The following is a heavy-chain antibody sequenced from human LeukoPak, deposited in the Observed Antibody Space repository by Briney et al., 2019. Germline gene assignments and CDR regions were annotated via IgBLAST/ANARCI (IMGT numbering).Heavy chain of an antibody. CDR2: IYYSGST. J-gene: IGHJ4*02. D-gene: IGHD6-19*01. CDR3: AIEYTSGYSSGSVDY. V-gene: IGHV4-39*07. CDR1: GGSISSSSYY. Sequence: PSETLSLTCTVSGGSISSSSYYWGWIRHPPGKGLEWIGSIYYSGSTYYNPSLKSRVTISVDTSKNQFSLKLSSVTAAATAVYYCAIEYTSGYSSGSVDYWGQGTLVTVSS.